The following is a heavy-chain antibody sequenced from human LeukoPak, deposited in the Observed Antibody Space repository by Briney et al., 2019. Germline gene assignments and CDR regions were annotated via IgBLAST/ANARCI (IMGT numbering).Heavy chain of an antibody. CDR2: IYYSGNT. Sequence: SETLSLTCTVSGGSISGYYWSWIRQPPGKGLEWIGYIYYSGNTNYNPSLKSRVTISIDTSKNHFSLKLRPVTAADTAVYYCARVDDYNALDYWGQGTLVTVSS. CDR1: GGSISGYY. V-gene: IGHV4-59*01. CDR3: ARVDDYNALDY. J-gene: IGHJ4*02. D-gene: IGHD4-11*01.